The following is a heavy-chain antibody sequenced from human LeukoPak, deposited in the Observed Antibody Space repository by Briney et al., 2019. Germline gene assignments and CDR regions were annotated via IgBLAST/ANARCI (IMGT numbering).Heavy chain of an antibody. J-gene: IGHJ2*01. CDR3: ARHETVAWYFDL. CDR1: GGSISSYY. D-gene: IGHD4-17*01. V-gene: IGHV4-59*08. CDR2: IYYSGST. Sequence: SETLSLTCTVSGGSISSYYWSWIRQPPGKGLEWIGYIYYSGSTNYNPSLKSRVTISVDTSKNQFSLKLSSVTAADTAVYYCARHETVAWYFDLWGRGTLVTVSS.